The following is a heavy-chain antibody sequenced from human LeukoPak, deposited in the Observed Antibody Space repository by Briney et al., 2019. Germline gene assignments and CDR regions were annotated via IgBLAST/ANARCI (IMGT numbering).Heavy chain of an antibody. CDR3: AKRTDYYGSGNTDY. V-gene: IGHV3-21*01. CDR1: GFTFSSYS. J-gene: IGHJ4*02. D-gene: IGHD3-10*01. Sequence: PGGSLRLSCAASGFTFSSYSMNWVRQAPGKGLEWVSSISSSSYIYYADSVKGRFTISRDNAKNSLYLQMNSLRAEDTAVYYCAKRTDYYGSGNTDYWGQGTLVTVSS. CDR2: ISSSSYI.